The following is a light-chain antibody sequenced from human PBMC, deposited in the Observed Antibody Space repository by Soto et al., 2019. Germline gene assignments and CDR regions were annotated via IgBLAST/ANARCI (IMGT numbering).Light chain of an antibody. V-gene: IGKV3-20*01. CDR1: QSVSSRY. CDR2: GAS. CDR3: QQYASSPWT. J-gene: IGKJ1*01. Sequence: EIVLTQSPGTLSLSPGERATLSCRASQSVSSRYFAWYQQTPGQAPRLLIYGASSRATGIPDRFGGSGSGTDFTLTISSLEPEDFAVYYCQQYASSPWTFGQGTKVEI.